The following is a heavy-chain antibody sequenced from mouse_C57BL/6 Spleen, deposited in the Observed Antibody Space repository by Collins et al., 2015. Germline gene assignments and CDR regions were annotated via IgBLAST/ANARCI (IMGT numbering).Heavy chain of an antibody. V-gene: IGHV2-9-1*01. CDR3: ARNFPYYYGSSPYAMDY. CDR1: GFSLTSYA. J-gene: IGHJ4*01. CDR2: IWTGGGT. D-gene: IGHD1-1*01. Sequence: QVQLKESGPGLVAPSQSLSITCTVSGFSLTSYAISWVRQPPGKGLEWLGVIWTGGGTNYNSALKSRLSISKDNSKSQVFLKMNSLQTDDTARYYCARNFPYYYGSSPYAMDYWGQGTSVTVSS.